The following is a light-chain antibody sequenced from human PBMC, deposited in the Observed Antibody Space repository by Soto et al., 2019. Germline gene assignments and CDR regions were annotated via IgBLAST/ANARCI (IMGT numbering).Light chain of an antibody. Sequence: QSVITEPASVSGTTGQSITISCTATSSDVGGYNYVSWYQQHPGKAPKLMIYEVSNRPSGVSNRFSGSKSGNTASLTISGLQAEDEADYYCSSYTSSSTLVFGTGTKVTVL. CDR2: EVS. J-gene: IGLJ1*01. V-gene: IGLV2-14*01. CDR1: SSDVGGYNY. CDR3: SSYTSSSTLV.